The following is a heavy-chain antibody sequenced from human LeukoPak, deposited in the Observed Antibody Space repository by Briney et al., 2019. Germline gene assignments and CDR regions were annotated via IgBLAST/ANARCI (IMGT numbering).Heavy chain of an antibody. CDR3: ARGFRDSSGYYFIDY. V-gene: IGHV1-2*02. CDR1: GYTFTGYY. J-gene: IGHJ4*02. D-gene: IGHD3-22*01. Sequence: ASVKVSCKASGYTFTGYYMHWVRQAPGQGLEWMGWINPNSGGTNYAQKFQGRVTMTRDTSISTAYMELSRLRSDDTAVYYCARGFRDSSGYYFIDYWGQGTLVTVSS. CDR2: INPNSGGT.